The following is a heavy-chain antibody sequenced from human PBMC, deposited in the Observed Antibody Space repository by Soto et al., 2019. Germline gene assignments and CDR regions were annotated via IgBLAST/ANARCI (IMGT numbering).Heavy chain of an antibody. J-gene: IGHJ4*02. CDR2: IYYAGST. D-gene: IGHD2-15*01. V-gene: IGHV4-39*01. CDR3: ARHWAARGIEY. Sequence: QLQLQESGPGLVKPSETLSLTCTVSGDSIRSTDYQWGWIRQPPGKGLEWIGSIYYAGSTYYNPSPESRVTIPVDTSKNKCSLSMNSVTAADTSVYYCARHWAARGIEYWGQGTLVTVSS. CDR1: GDSIRSTDYQ.